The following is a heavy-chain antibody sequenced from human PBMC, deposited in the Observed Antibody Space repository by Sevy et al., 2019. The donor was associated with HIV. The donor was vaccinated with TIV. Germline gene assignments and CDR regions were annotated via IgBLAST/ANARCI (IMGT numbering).Heavy chain of an antibody. Sequence: GGSLRLSCAASGFTFSSYWMSWVRQAPGKGLEWVANIKRDGSEKYYVDSVKGRFTISRDNAKNSLYLQMNSLRAEDTAVYYCGRDGSSGSCCWGMDVWGQGTTVTVSS. CDR1: GFTFSSYW. D-gene: IGHD2-15*01. CDR3: GRDGSSGSCCWGMDV. V-gene: IGHV3-7*03. CDR2: IKRDGSEK. J-gene: IGHJ6*02.